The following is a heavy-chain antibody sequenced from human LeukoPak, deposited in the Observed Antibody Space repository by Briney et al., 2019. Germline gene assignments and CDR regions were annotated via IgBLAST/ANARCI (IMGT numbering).Heavy chain of an antibody. J-gene: IGHJ5*02. CDR1: GFTVTSNH. Sequence: GGSLRLSCAASGFTVTSNHMSWVRQAPGKGLEWVSGIYSAGTTYYADSVKGRFTISTDNSKNTLYLQMNSLRAEDTAAYYCAKARGYCSGGSCSPDRWGQGTRVTVSS. V-gene: IGHV3-53*01. CDR2: IYSAGTT. D-gene: IGHD2-15*01. CDR3: AKARGYCSGGSCSPDR.